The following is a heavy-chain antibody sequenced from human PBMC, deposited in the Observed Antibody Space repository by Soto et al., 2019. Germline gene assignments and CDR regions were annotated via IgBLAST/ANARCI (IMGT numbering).Heavy chain of an antibody. D-gene: IGHD1-26*01. CDR2: IWYDGSNQ. Sequence: LRLSCEASGFDISTYGLHWVRQAPGKGLEWLAFIWYDGSNQHYAASVKGRFTISRDNSRNTLYLQMNNLRADDTAVYFCARAVSSATYYDCIGYWGRGTLVTVSS. J-gene: IGHJ4*02. CDR1: GFDISTYG. CDR3: ARAVSSATYYDCIGY. V-gene: IGHV3-33*01.